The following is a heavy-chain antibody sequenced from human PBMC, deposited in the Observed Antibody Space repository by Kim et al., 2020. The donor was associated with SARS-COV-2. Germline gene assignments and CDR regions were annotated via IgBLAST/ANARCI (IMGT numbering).Heavy chain of an antibody. CDR1: GFTFSSYE. J-gene: IGHJ5*02. V-gene: IGHV3-48*03. Sequence: GGSLRLSCAASGFTFSSYEMNWVRQAPGKGLEWVSYISSSGSTIYYADSVKGRFTISRDNAKNSLYLQMNSLRAEDTAVYYCARDSRQQLVGGPGNWFDPWGQGTLVTVSS. CDR3: ARDSRQQLVGGPGNWFDP. D-gene: IGHD6-13*01. CDR2: ISSSGSTI.